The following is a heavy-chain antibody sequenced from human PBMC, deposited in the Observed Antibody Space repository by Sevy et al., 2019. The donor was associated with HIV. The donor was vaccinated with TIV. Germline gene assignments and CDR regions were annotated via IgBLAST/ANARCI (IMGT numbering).Heavy chain of an antibody. CDR1: GFNFSIYG. D-gene: IGHD4-17*01. J-gene: IGHJ4*02. CDR2: IYYDESSQ. Sequence: GGSLRLSCAASGFNFSIYGMHWVRQAPGKGLEWVALIYYDESSQYYADSVKGRFTISRDNSKNTLYLQMNSLRVEDTAPYYCVRGRDYGNFDYWGQGTLVTVSS. CDR3: VRGRDYGNFDY. V-gene: IGHV3-33*01.